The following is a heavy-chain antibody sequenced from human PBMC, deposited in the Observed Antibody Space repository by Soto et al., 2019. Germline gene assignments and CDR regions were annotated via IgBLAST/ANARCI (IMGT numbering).Heavy chain of an antibody. J-gene: IGHJ4*02. Sequence: QVQLQESGPGLVKPSETLSLTCTVSGGSISTFYWNWIRQPPGKGLEWIGYIYYSGTTNYNPSLKSRVTISVDTSKNQFSLKLSSVTAADTAVYYCARGGDYYASGSYYPILYWGQGTLVTVSS. V-gene: IGHV4-59*08. CDR1: GGSISTFY. CDR3: ARGGDYYASGSYYPILY. CDR2: IYYSGTT. D-gene: IGHD3-10*01.